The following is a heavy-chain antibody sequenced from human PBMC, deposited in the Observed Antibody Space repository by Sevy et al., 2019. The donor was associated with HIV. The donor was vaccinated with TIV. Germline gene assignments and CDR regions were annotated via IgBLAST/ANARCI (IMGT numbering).Heavy chain of an antibody. D-gene: IGHD3-10*01. CDR2: MNPNSGNT. J-gene: IGHJ3*02. CDR3: ARSGSGGVRGVQAFDI. CDR1: GYTFTSYD. V-gene: IGHV1-8*01. Sequence: ASVKVSCKASGYTFTSYDINWVRQATGQGLEWMGWMNPNSGNTGYAQKFQGRVTMTRNTSISTAYMELSSLRSEDTAVYYGARSGSGGVRGVQAFDIWGQGTMVTVSS.